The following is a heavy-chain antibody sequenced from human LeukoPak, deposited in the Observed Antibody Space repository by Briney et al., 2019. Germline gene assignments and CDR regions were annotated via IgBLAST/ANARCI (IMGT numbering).Heavy chain of an antibody. CDR3: ARALVGATIGYFDF. J-gene: IGHJ4*02. D-gene: IGHD1-26*01. CDR2: IASSGLNT. V-gene: IGHV3-23*01. CDR1: GFMFRDAA. Sequence: PGGSLRLSCAASGFMFRDAAMTWVRQAPGKGLEWVSLIASSGLNTYYADSVRGRFTISRDSSKNTLYLQMNTLGVEDTAVYYCARALVGATIGYFDFWGQSSQVSVSS.